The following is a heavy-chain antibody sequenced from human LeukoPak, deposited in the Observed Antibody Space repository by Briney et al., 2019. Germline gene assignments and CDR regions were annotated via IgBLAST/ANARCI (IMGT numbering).Heavy chain of an antibody. V-gene: IGHV1-69*06. CDR2: IIPIFGTA. CDR3: ARGPDHEDLRRDGYNCLDY. CDR1: GYTFTSYD. J-gene: IGHJ4*02. Sequence: SVKVSCKASGYTFTSYDTNWVRQATGQGLEWMGGIIPIFGTANYAQKFQGRVTITADKSTSTAYMELSSLRSEDTAVYYCARGPDHEDLRRDGYNCLDYWGQGTLVTVSS. D-gene: IGHD5-24*01.